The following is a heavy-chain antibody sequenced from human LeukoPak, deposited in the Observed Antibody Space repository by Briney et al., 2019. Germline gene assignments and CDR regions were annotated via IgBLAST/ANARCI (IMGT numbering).Heavy chain of an antibody. J-gene: IGHJ3*02. Sequence: ASVKVSCKASGYTFTSYGISWMRQAPGQGLEWMGWISAYNGNTNYAQKLQGRVTITTDTSASTAYMELRSLRSDDTAVYYCAREYYDFWSGYYTGIGAFDIWGQGTMVTVSS. V-gene: IGHV1-18*01. D-gene: IGHD3-3*01. CDR2: ISAYNGNT. CDR1: GYTFTSYG. CDR3: AREYYDFWSGYYTGIGAFDI.